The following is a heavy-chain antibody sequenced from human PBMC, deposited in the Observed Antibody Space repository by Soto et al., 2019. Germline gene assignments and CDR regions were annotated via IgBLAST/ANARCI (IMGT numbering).Heavy chain of an antibody. CDR1: GFTFSDYY. Sequence: QVQLVESGGGLVKPGGSLRLSCAASGFTFSDYYMSWIRQAPGKGLEWVSYISSSGSTIYYADSVKGRFTISRDNAKNSLYLQMNTLRAEDTAVYYCATDRVVTKPSEYSGSKREYDAFDIWGQGTMVTVSS. CDR2: ISSSGSTI. J-gene: IGHJ3*02. CDR3: ATDRVVTKPSEYSGSKREYDAFDI. V-gene: IGHV3-11*01. D-gene: IGHD5-12*01.